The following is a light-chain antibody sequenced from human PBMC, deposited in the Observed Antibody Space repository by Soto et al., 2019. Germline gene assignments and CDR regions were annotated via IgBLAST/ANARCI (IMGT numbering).Light chain of an antibody. Sequence: EMVLTQSPATLSVSPGERATLSCRASQGVSSNLAWYQQKPGQAPRLLIYAASTRAAGIPARFSGSGSGTEVTLTLSCLQSADFAVYYCQQYNNWPPTRTFGQGTKVEVK. CDR2: AAS. J-gene: IGKJ1*01. V-gene: IGKV3-15*01. CDR1: QGVSSN. CDR3: QQYNNWPPTRT.